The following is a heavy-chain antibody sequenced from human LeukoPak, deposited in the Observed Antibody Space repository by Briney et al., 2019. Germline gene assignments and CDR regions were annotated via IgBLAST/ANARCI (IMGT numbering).Heavy chain of an antibody. Sequence: AGGSLRLSCAASGFTFSSYAMSWVRQAPGKGLEWVSAISGSGGSTYYADSVKGRFTISRDNSKNTLYLQMNSLRAEDTAVYYCAREFVTTVVPYYGMDVWGQGTTVTVSS. D-gene: IGHD4-23*01. CDR2: ISGSGGST. J-gene: IGHJ6*02. CDR1: GFTFSSYA. CDR3: AREFVTTVVPYYGMDV. V-gene: IGHV3-23*01.